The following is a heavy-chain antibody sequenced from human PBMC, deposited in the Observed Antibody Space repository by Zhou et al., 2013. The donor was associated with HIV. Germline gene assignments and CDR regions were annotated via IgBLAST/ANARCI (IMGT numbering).Heavy chain of an antibody. J-gene: IGHJ4*02. V-gene: IGHV1-69*04. CDR1: GDIFNNNA. CDR3: ASTNCSSTSCYKRAFDY. CDR2: IMPIIRTA. Sequence: QVHLVQSGAEVKKPGSSVKVSCQTSGDIFNNNAISWVRLAPGQGLEWMGRIMPIIRTAQYAQKFQGRVTLTADKSTSTAYMELSSLRSEDTAVYYCASTNCSSTSCYKRAFDYWGQGTLVTVSS. D-gene: IGHD2-2*02.